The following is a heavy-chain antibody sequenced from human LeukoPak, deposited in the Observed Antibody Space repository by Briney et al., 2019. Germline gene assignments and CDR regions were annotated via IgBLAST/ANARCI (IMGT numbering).Heavy chain of an antibody. CDR1: GYTFTGYY. CDR3: ARVHHYYDSSGYYLFDY. CDR2: INPNSGGT. Sequence: ASVKVSCKASGYTFTGYYMHWVRQAPGQGLEWMGWINPNSGGTNYAQKFQGRVTMTRDTSISTAYMELSRLRSDDTAVYYCARVHHYYDSSGYYLFDYWGQGTLVTVSS. J-gene: IGHJ4*02. V-gene: IGHV1-2*02. D-gene: IGHD3-22*01.